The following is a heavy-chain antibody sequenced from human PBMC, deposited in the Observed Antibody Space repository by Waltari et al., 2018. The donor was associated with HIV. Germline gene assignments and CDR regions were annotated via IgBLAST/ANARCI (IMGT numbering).Heavy chain of an antibody. V-gene: IGHV3-43D*03. CDR1: GFTFDDYA. J-gene: IGHJ3*02. Sequence: EVQLVESGGVVVQPGGSLRLSCAASGFTFDDYAMHWVRQAPGKGLEWVCLISGDVGSTYYADTVKGRFTISRDNSKNSLYLQMNSLRAEDTALYYCSTYGDSEAFDIWGQGTMVTVSS. CDR3: STYGDSEAFDI. D-gene: IGHD4-17*01. CDR2: ISGDVGST.